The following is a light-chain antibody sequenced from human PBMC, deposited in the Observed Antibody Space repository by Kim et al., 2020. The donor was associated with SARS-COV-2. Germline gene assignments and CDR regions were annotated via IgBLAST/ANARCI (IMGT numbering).Light chain of an antibody. CDR3: MEGIHLPWT. J-gene: IGKJ1*01. V-gene: IGKV2-29*02. Sequence: PAYVSCESRQSLLHSDGKTSLYWYLQKPGPCPQLLIYEVSGRFSGGPDRFSGSGSGADFALKISRGEAEDVGVYYCMEGIHLPWTFGQGTKVDIK. CDR2: EVS. CDR1: QSLLHSDGKTS.